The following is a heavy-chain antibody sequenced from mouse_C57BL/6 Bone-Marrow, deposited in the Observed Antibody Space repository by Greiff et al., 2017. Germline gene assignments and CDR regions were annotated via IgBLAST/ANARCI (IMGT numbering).Heavy chain of an antibody. V-gene: IGHV1-55*01. CDR2: IYPGSGST. CDR1: GYTFTSYW. Sequence: QVQLQQPGAELVKPGASVKMSCKASGYTFTSYWITWVKQRPGQGLAWIGDIYPGSGSTNYNEKFKSKATLTVDTSSSTAYMQLSSLTSEDSAVYYCARPYYSNFWYFDVWGTGTTVTVSS. D-gene: IGHD2-5*01. J-gene: IGHJ1*03. CDR3: ARPYYSNFWYFDV.